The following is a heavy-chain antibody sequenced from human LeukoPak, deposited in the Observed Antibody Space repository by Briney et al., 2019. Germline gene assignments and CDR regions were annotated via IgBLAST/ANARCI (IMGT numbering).Heavy chain of an antibody. V-gene: IGHV3-23*01. D-gene: IGHD5-18*01. CDR3: AKVRIQLWLQAADY. CDR1: GFTFSSFG. J-gene: IGHJ4*02. CDR2: ITGSGRST. Sequence: GGSLRLSCAASGFTFSSFGMSWVRQAPGKGLEWVSAITGSGRSTYYADSVKGRFTVSRDNSKNTLYLQMNSLRAEDTAVYYCAKVRIQLWLQAADYWGQGILVTVSS.